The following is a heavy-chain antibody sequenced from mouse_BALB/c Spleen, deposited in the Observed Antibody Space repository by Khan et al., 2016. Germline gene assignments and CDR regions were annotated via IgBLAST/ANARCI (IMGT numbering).Heavy chain of an antibody. CDR1: GFTFSDYY. J-gene: IGHJ3*01. D-gene: IGHD2-4*01. Sequence: EVELVESGGGLVKPGGSLKLSCAASGFTFSDYYMYWVRQTPEKRLEWVATLSDGGSYTYYPASVKGRFPISRDNATHHLYLQLSSLNSEATALYYCEREGLRRGFAYWGQGTLVTGAA. CDR3: EREGLRRGFAY. V-gene: IGHV5-4*02. CDR2: LSDGGSYT.